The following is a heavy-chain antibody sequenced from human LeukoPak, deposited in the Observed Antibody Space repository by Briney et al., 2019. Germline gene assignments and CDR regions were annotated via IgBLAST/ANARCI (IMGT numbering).Heavy chain of an antibody. V-gene: IGHV3-9*01. Sequence: GGSLRLSCAASGFTFNDYAMHWVRQAPGKGLEWVSGISWNSGSIGYADSVKGRFTISRDNAKNSLYLQMNSLRAEDTALYYCAKSTKWELTPLDYWGQGTLVTVSS. CDR3: AKSTKWELTPLDY. D-gene: IGHD1-26*01. CDR1: GFTFNDYA. CDR2: ISWNSGSI. J-gene: IGHJ4*02.